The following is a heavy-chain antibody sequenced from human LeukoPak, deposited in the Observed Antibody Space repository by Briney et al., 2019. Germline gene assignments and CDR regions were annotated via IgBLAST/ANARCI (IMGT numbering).Heavy chain of an antibody. J-gene: IGHJ6*03. Sequence: GGSLRLSCAASGFTFDDYCMSWVRQAPGKGREWVSGINWNGGSTGYADSVKGRFTISRDNAKNSLYLQMNSLRAEDTALYHCARARIAAAGTRTPGGYYMDVWGKGTAVTVSS. V-gene: IGHV3-20*01. CDR1: GFTFDDYC. CDR3: ARARIAAAGTRTPGGYYMDV. CDR2: INWNGGST. D-gene: IGHD6-13*01.